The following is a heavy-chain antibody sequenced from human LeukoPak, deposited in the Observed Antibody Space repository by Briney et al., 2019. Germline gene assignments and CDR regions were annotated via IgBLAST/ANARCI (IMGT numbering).Heavy chain of an antibody. CDR1: GFTFSSYG. Sequence: GGSLRLSCAASGFTFSSYGMHWVRQAPGKGLEWVAVISYDGSNKYYADSVKGRFTISRDNSKNTLYLQMNSLRAEDTAVYYCAKDRRGSYSPYYFDYWGQGTLVTVSS. CDR3: AKDRRGSYSPYYFDY. D-gene: IGHD1-26*01. CDR2: ISYDGSNK. V-gene: IGHV3-30*18. J-gene: IGHJ4*02.